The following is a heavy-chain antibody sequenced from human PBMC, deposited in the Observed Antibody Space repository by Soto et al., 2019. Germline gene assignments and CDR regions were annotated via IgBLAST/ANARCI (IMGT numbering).Heavy chain of an antibody. CDR1: GFSFGDYA. J-gene: IGHJ4*02. CDR3: VRNRREFWTGYSFFDQ. Sequence: GGSLRLSCSASGFSFGDYAITWVRQAPGKGLEWVGFIRRRAYGESTEYAASVKDRFTISRDDSKSIAYLQMHSLRIEDTAVYYCVRNRREFWTGYSFFDQWGQGTQVTVSS. CDR2: IRRRAYGEST. D-gene: IGHD3-3*01. V-gene: IGHV3-49*04.